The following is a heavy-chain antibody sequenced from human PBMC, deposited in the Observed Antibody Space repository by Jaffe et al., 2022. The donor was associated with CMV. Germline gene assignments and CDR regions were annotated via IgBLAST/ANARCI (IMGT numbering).Heavy chain of an antibody. J-gene: IGHJ6*03. Sequence: QVQLVESGGGLVKPGGSLRLSCAASGFTFSDYYMSWIRQAPGKGLEWVSYISSSSSYTNYADSVKGRFTISRDNAKNSLYLQMNSLRAEDTAVYYCARYSSGWYSLYYMDVWGKGTTVTVSS. V-gene: IGHV3-11*06. CDR1: GFTFSDYY. CDR3: ARYSSGWYSLYYMDV. CDR2: ISSSSSYT. D-gene: IGHD6-19*01.